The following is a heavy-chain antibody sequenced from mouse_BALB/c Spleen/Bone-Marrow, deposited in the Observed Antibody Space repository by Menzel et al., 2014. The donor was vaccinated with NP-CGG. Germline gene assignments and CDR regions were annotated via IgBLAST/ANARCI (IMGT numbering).Heavy chain of an antibody. D-gene: IGHD1-1*01. J-gene: IGHJ1*01. CDR2: IRNKANGYTT. Sequence: EVMLVESGGGLVQPGGSLRLSCATSGFTFTDYYMSWVRQPPGKALEWLGFIRNKANGYTTEYSASVMGRFTISRDNYQSIFYLQMNILITEVSAAYYCARDRNYDIHEYFDVWGAGTTVTVSS. V-gene: IGHV7-3*02. CDR1: GFTFTDYY. CDR3: ARDRNYDIHEYFDV.